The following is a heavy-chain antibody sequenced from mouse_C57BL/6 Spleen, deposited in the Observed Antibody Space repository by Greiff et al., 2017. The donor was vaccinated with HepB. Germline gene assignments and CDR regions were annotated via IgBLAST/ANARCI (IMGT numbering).Heavy chain of an antibody. Sequence: EVKLMESGGGLVQPKGSLKLSCAASGFSFNTYAMNWVRQAPGKGLEWVARIRSKSNNYATYYADSVKDRFTISRDDSESMLYLQMNNLKTEDTAMYLCVRGYCGLFFVWGTGTTVRVLS. CDR3: VRGYCGLFFV. J-gene: IGHJ1*03. CDR2: IRSKSNNYAT. D-gene: IGHD3-3*01. V-gene: IGHV10-1*01. CDR1: GFSFNTYA.